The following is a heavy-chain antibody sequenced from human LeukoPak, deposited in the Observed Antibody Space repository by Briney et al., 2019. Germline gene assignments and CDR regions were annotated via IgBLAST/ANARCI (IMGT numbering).Heavy chain of an antibody. D-gene: IGHD3-10*01. J-gene: IGHJ4*02. Sequence: SETLSLTCAVSGGSISSSNWWSWLRQPPGKGLEWIGEIYHSGSTNYNPSLKSRVTISVDKSKNQFSLKLSSVTAADTAVYYCARAELWFGELPYYFDYWGQGTLVTVSS. CDR1: GGSISSSNW. CDR3: ARAELWFGELPYYFDY. V-gene: IGHV4-4*02. CDR2: IYHSGST.